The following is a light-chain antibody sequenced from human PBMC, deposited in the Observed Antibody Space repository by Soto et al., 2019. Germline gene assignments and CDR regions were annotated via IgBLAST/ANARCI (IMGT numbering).Light chain of an antibody. Sequence: DVVMTQSPLSLPVTLGQPASISCRSSQSLVYSDGNTYLNWFQQRPGHSPRRLIYKVSNRDSGVPDRFSGSGSGTDFTLKISRVEAEDVGVYYCMQGTYPFTFGPGTKVDIK. CDR1: QSLVYSDGNTY. CDR3: MQGTYPFT. V-gene: IGKV2-30*01. J-gene: IGKJ3*01. CDR2: KVS.